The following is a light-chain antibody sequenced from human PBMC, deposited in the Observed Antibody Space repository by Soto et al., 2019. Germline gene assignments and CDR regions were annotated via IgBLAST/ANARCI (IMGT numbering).Light chain of an antibody. CDR1: QSVSSY. J-gene: IGKJ4*01. Sequence: EIVLTQSPATLSLSPGERATLSCRASQSVSSYLVWYQQKPGQAPRLLIYDASNRAAGIPARFSGSGSGTDFTLTISSLEPEDSAVYYCQQRNSWPLTFGGGTKVEIK. V-gene: IGKV3-11*01. CDR2: DAS. CDR3: QQRNSWPLT.